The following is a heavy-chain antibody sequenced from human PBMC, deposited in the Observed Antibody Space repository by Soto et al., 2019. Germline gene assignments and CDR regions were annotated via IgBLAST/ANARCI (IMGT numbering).Heavy chain of an antibody. CDR1: GFTVSSNY. J-gene: IGHJ4*02. V-gene: IGHV3-53*01. D-gene: IGHD3-22*01. CDR2: IYSGNST. Sequence: GWSLRLCCAASGFTVSSNYMSLVRQAPGKGLEWVSVIYSGNSTYYADSVKGRFTISRDNSKNTLYLQMNSLRAEDTAVYYCAGEHSSGYYYFGQGTLVTVSS. CDR3: AGEHSSGYYY.